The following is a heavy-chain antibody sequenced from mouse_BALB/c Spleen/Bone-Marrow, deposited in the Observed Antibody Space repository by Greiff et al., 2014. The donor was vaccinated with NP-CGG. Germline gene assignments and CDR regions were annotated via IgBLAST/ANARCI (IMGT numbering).Heavy chain of an antibody. J-gene: IGHJ2*01. V-gene: IGHV5-6-3*01. CDR2: IDNNDGNT. Sequence: EVQVVESGGGLVQPGGSLKLSCAASGFTFSSYGMSWVRQTPDKRLELVATIDNNDGNTYYPDSVKGRFTISRDNAKNTLYLQMSRLKSEDTAMYYGGRDNCGSRFDYWGQGTTLTVSS. CDR3: GRDNCGSRFDY. CDR1: GFTFSSYG. D-gene: IGHD1-1*01.